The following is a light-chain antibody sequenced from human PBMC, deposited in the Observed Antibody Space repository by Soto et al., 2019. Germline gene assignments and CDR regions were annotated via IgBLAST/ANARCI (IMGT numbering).Light chain of an antibody. J-gene: IGKJ4*01. CDR1: QSVDSNY. V-gene: IGKV3-20*01. Sequence: EIVLTQSPGTLSLSPGEGATLSCRASQSVDSNYLAWYQKKPGQAPRLLIYGASSRATGIPDRFSGSGSGTDFTLTISRLEPEDFAGYSCQQYGSSRNTFGGGTKVEIK. CDR3: QQYGSSRNT. CDR2: GAS.